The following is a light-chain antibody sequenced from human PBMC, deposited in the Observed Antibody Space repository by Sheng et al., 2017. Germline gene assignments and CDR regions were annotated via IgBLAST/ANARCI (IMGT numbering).Light chain of an antibody. Sequence: QSALTQPASVSGSPGQSITISCTGTSSDIGGFESVAWYQQHPGEAPKLMTYEGSKRPSGVSNRFSGSKSGNTASLTISGLQSEDEADYYCSSYTSTNVVFGGGTKLTVL. V-gene: IGLV2-14*01. CDR3: SSYTSTNVV. CDR2: EGS. CDR1: SSDIGGFES. J-gene: IGLJ3*02.